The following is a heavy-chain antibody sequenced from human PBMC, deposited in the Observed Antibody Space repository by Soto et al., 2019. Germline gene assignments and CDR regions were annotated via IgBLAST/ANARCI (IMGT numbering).Heavy chain of an antibody. D-gene: IGHD6-19*01. CDR1: GGSISSGDYY. J-gene: IGHJ4*02. CDR2: IYYSGST. CDR3: ASQGGWAPFDY. Sequence: SETLSLTCTVSGGSISSGDYYWSWIRQPPGKGLEWIGYIYYSGSTYYNPSLKSRVTISIDTSKNQFSLKLSSVTAADTAVYYCASQGGWAPFDYWGQGTLVTVS. V-gene: IGHV4-30-4*01.